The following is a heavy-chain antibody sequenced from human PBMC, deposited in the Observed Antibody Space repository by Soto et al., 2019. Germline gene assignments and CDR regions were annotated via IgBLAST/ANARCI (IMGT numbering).Heavy chain of an antibody. J-gene: IGHJ5*02. V-gene: IGHV1-3*01. CDR2: INAGNGNT. Sequence: ASVKVSCKASGYTFTSYAIHWVRQAPGQRLEWMGWINAGNGNTKYSQKFQGRVTITRDTSAGTAYMELSSLRSEDTAVYYCARARIRSSWYGDNWFDPWGQGTLVTVSS. D-gene: IGHD6-13*01. CDR1: GYTFTSYA. CDR3: ARARIRSSWYGDNWFDP.